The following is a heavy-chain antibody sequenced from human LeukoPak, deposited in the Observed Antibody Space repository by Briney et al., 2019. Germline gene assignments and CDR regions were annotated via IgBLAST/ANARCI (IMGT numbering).Heavy chain of an antibody. D-gene: IGHD5-12*01. Sequence: PGGSLRLSCAASGFTFSSYWMHWVRQAPGKGLVWVSRINIDGNTSNYADSVKGRFTISRDNAKNAVYLQMNSLRVEDTAVYYCARASALATPPFAYWGQGTLVTDSS. CDR3: ARASALATPPFAY. CDR1: GFTFSSYW. V-gene: IGHV3-74*01. J-gene: IGHJ4*02. CDR2: INIDGNTS.